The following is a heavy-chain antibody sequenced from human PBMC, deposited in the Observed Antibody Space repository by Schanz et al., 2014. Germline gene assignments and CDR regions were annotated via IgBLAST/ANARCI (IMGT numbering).Heavy chain of an antibody. D-gene: IGHD2-15*01. Sequence: EVQLLESGGGLVQPGGSLRLSCAASGFTFSSYAMSWVRQAPGKGLEWLSYIATSSSTRHYADSVKGRVTISRDNAKNSVSLQMRRLRVEDTAVYYCARDRGYCSGGSCLTFDYWGQGTLVTVSS. V-gene: IGHV3-48*01. CDR1: GFTFSSYA. CDR2: IATSSSTR. J-gene: IGHJ4*02. CDR3: ARDRGYCSGGSCLTFDY.